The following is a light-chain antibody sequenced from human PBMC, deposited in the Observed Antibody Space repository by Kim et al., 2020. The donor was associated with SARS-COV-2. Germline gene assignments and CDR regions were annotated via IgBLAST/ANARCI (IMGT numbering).Light chain of an antibody. CDR1: SSDVGGYNY. V-gene: IGLV2-14*01. Sequence: QSALTQPASVSGSPGQSITISCTGTSSDVGGYNYVSWYQQHPGKAPKLMIYEVSKRPSGVSNRFSGSKSGNTASLTISGLQAEDEADYYCSSYTSSSTLFGGGTQLTVL. CDR3: SSYTSSSTL. CDR2: EVS. J-gene: IGLJ2*01.